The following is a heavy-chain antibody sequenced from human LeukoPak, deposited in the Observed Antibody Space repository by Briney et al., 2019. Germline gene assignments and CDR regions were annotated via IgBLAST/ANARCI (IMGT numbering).Heavy chain of an antibody. Sequence: PGGSLRLSCAASGFTFSSYEMNWVRQAPGKGLEWVAVISYDGSNKYYADSVKGRFTISRDNSKNTLYLQMNSLRAEDTAVYYCAKDGGSSSSYPYYMDVWGKGTTVTVSS. CDR1: GFTFSSYE. D-gene: IGHD6-6*01. J-gene: IGHJ6*03. CDR2: ISYDGSNK. V-gene: IGHV3-30*18. CDR3: AKDGGSSSSYPYYMDV.